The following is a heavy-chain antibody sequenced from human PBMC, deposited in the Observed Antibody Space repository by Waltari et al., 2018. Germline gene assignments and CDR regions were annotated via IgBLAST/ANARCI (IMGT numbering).Heavy chain of an antibody. CDR2: IWYDGSNK. D-gene: IGHD6-19*01. V-gene: IGHV3-33*01. J-gene: IGHJ6*02. CDR3: ARDPREAVAGHYGMDV. Sequence: QVQLVESGGGVVHPGRSLRLSCAASGFTFSSYVLHWVRQAPGKGLEWVAVIWYDGSNKYYADSVKGRFTISRDNSKNTLYLQMNSLRAEDTAVYYCARDPREAVAGHYGMDVWGQGTTVTVSS. CDR1: GFTFSSYV.